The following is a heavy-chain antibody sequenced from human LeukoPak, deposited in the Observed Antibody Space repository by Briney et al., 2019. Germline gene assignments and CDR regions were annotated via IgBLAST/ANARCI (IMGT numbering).Heavy chain of an antibody. CDR2: IYYSGST. D-gene: IGHD3-10*01. CDR1: GGSISSGGYY. CDR3: ARANRLRGVIIKEPYYFDY. Sequence: SETLSLTCTVSGGSISSGGYYWSWLRQHPGKGLEWIGYIYYSGSTYYNPSLKSRVTISVDTSKNQFSLKLSSVTAADTAVYYCARANRLRGVIIKEPYYFDYWGQGTLVTVSS. J-gene: IGHJ4*02. V-gene: IGHV4-31*03.